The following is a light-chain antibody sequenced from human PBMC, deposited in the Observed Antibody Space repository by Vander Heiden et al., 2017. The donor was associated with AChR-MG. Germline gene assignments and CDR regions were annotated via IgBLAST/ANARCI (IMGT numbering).Light chain of an antibody. CDR3: QSYDSSMSGL. CDR2: GNS. Sequence: QPVLTQPLTVSGAPGQRVTTPCTGGSSNISAGYDVHCYPQPPATAPNLLIYGNSKRASGVPGRFSNSKSGTSTYLTITGLQAEDEADYYCQSYDSSMSGLFGGGTKLTVL. J-gene: IGLJ3*02. V-gene: IGLV1-40*01. CDR1: SSNISAGYD.